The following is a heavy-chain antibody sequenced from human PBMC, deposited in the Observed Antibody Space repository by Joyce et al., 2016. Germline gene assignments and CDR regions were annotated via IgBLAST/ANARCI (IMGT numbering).Heavy chain of an antibody. CDR1: GFTVSNNY. CDR3: ARVPGFH. V-gene: IGHV3-53*01. Sequence: EVQLVESGGGLIQPGGSLRLSCAASGFTVSNNYMTGVRQAPGKGLDWVSFIYSGGDTYYADSVKGRFTISRDKNTLYLQMNSLRVEDTAVYYCARVPGFHWGQGTLVTVSS. J-gene: IGHJ4*02. CDR2: IYSGGDT.